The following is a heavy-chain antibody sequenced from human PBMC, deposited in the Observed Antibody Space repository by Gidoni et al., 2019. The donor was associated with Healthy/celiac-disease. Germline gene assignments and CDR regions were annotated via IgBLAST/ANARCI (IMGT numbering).Heavy chain of an antibody. CDR2: ISSSGSTI. D-gene: IGHD6-19*01. CDR3: ASRAGYSSGWLTFDY. Sequence: EVQLVESGGGLVQPGGSLRLSCAASGFTFSSYEMNWVRQAPGKGLEWVSYISSSGSTIYYADSVKGRFTISRDNAKNSLYLQMNSLRAEDTAVYYCASRAGYSSGWLTFDYWGQGTLVTVSS. J-gene: IGHJ4*02. V-gene: IGHV3-48*03. CDR1: GFTFSSYE.